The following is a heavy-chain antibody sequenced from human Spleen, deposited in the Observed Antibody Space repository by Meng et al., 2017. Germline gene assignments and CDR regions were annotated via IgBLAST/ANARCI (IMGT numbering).Heavy chain of an antibody. CDR3: ARGYFDY. Sequence: GGSLRLSCAASGFTFDDYAMHWVRQAPGKGLEWVSGISWNSGSIGYADSVKGRFTISRENAKNSLYLQMNSLRAGDTAVYYCARGYFDYWGQGTLVTVSS. J-gene: IGHJ4*02. CDR1: GFTFDDYA. CDR2: ISWNSGSI. V-gene: IGHV3-9*01.